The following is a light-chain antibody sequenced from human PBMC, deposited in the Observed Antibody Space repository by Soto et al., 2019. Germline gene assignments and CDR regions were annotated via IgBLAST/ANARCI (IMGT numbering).Light chain of an antibody. Sequence: DIQLTQSPSPLSASLGDRVTITCRANQAISGYLAWFQQQPGKVPKLLIYSASALQSGVPSRFSGSGSGTYFTLTISSLNPEDIATYDGQYYNSAPLTFGVGTKVES. J-gene: IGKJ4*01. CDR1: QAISGY. V-gene: IGKV1-27*01. CDR3: QYYNSAPLT. CDR2: SAS.